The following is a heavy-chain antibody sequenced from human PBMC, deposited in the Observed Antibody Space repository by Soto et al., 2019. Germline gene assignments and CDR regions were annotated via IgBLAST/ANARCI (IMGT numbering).Heavy chain of an antibody. CDR3: ATRITVFGLLIPPFDP. CDR1: GGSVNGYY. Sequence: SETLSLTCAVYGGSVNGYYCNFIRQPAFKGLEWIVEINHTGGTHYNPSLKSRVTMSVDTSKNQFSLRLSSVTAADTAIYYCATRITVFGLLIPPFDPWGQGTQVTVSS. CDR2: INHTGGT. J-gene: IGHJ5*02. V-gene: IGHV4-34*01. D-gene: IGHD3-3*01.